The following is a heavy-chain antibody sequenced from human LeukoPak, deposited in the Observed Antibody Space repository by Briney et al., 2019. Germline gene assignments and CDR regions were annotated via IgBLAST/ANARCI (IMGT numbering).Heavy chain of an antibody. CDR2: IKEDGSRK. J-gene: IGHJ4*02. CDR3: TRSPNAGDLDY. D-gene: IGHD2-21*02. Sequence: PGGSLRLSCAASGFTFSSFWMSWVRQTPGKGLEWVANIKEDGSRKHYTGSVRGRFTISRDNDKNSLYLEMSSLRAEDTAVYYCTRSPNAGDLDYWGQGTPVTVSS. V-gene: IGHV3-7*03. CDR1: GFTFSSFW.